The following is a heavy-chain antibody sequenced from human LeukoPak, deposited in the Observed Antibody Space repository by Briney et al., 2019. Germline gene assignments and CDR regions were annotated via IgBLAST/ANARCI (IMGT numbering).Heavy chain of an antibody. CDR1: GFTFSIYS. Sequence: GGSLRLSCAASGFTFSIYSMNWVRQAPGKGLEWVSSISSSSSYIYYADSVKGRFTISRDNAKNSLYLQMNSLRAEDTAVYYCARIEAVAGTGGDYWGQGTLVTVSS. CDR2: ISSSSSYI. D-gene: IGHD6-19*01. V-gene: IGHV3-21*01. J-gene: IGHJ4*02. CDR3: ARIEAVAGTGGDY.